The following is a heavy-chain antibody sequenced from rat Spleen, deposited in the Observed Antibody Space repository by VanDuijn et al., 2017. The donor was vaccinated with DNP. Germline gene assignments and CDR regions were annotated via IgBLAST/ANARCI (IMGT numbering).Heavy chain of an antibody. V-gene: IGHV5-19*01. J-gene: IGHJ4*01. CDR3: ARVQLGYYALDA. CDR2: ISTNGGNS. Sequence: EVKLVESGGGLVQPGRSLKLSCAASGFTFSNYGMHWIRQAPTKGLEWVASISTNGGNSVYRDSVKGRFTVSRDNAKSTLYLQMDSLRSEETATYYCARVQLGYYALDAWGQGTSVTVSS. D-gene: IGHD5-1*01. CDR1: GFTFSNYG.